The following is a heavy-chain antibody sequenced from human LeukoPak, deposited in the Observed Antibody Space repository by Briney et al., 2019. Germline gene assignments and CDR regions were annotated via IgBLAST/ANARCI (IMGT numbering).Heavy chain of an antibody. CDR3: ARGNSRWSTPTSSYYYRMDV. D-gene: IGHD2-8*01. CDR1: GGTLINYS. Sequence: SVKVSCEASGGTLINYSITWVRQAPGQGLEWMGGIIPIFGTANYAQKFQGRVTITTDESTSTAYMELRSLRSEDTAVYYCARGNSRWSTPTSSYYYRMDVGGQGTTVAVSS. CDR2: IIPIFGTA. V-gene: IGHV1-69*05. J-gene: IGHJ6*02.